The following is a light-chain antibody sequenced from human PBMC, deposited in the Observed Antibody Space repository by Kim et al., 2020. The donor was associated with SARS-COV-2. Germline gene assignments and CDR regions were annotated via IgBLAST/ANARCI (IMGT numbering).Light chain of an antibody. CDR1: SSDVGGYNY. J-gene: IGLJ1*01. CDR3: SSYRSSGYV. V-gene: IGLV2-14*03. Sequence: QSALTQPASVSGSPGQSITISCTGTSSDVGGYNYVSWYQQYPGKAPKLMLYDVTKRPSGVSNRFSGSKSGNTASLTISGLQAEDEADYYCSSYRSSGYVFGTETKVTVL. CDR2: DVT.